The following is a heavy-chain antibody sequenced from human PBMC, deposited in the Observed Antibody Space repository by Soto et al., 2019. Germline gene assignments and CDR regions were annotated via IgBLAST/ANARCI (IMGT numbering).Heavy chain of an antibody. Sequence: EVQLLESGGGLVQPGGSLSLSCAASGFTFSSYAMSWVRQAPGKGLEWVSTISGTGGSTYYADSVKGRFTVSRDNSENTLYMHLDSLRADDTAVYYCAKESRRYDSANWFDPWGQGTLVTVSS. D-gene: IGHD3-22*01. V-gene: IGHV3-23*01. CDR1: GFTFSSYA. CDR3: AKESRRYDSANWFDP. CDR2: ISGTGGST. J-gene: IGHJ5*02.